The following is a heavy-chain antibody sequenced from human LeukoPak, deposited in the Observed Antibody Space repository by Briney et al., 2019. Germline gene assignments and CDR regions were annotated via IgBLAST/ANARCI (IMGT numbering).Heavy chain of an antibody. V-gene: IGHV3-23*01. CDR3: ARVAYDSYGHYYHDYFDY. CDR1: GFTFSDYY. D-gene: IGHD3-22*01. CDR2: MSGRDDKT. Sequence: GGSLRLSCAASGFTFSDYYMSWIRQAPGKGLEWVSSMSGRDDKTYYTDSAKGRFTISRDNSRNTLYLQMSSLRAEDTALYYCARVAYDSYGHYYHDYFDYWGQGTLVTVSS. J-gene: IGHJ4*02.